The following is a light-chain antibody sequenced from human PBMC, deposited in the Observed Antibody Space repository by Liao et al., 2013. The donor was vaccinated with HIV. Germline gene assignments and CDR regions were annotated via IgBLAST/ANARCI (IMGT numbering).Light chain of an antibody. Sequence: SYELTQPPSVSVSPGQTASITCSGDKLGDKFASWYQQKPGQSPALVIYQDSKRPSGIPERFSGSNSGNTATLTISGTQAMDEADYFCQAWDTSTHVFGTGTKVTVL. V-gene: IGLV3-1*01. CDR1: KLGDKF. CDR3: QAWDTSTHV. J-gene: IGLJ1*01. CDR2: QDS.